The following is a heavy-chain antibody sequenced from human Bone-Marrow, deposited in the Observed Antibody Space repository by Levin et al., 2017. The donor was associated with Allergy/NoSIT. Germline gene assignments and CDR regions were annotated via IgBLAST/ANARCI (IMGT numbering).Heavy chain of an antibody. V-gene: IGHV4-61*01. CDR1: GGSVRSGSYY. Sequence: SQTLSLTCTVSGGSVRSGSYYWSWIRQPPGKGLEWIGYIYYSGSTNYNPSLKSRVTISVDTSKNQFPLKLSSVTAADTAVYYCARVESRGGGGVDPKENWFDPWGQGTLVTVSS. D-gene: IGHD3-16*01. J-gene: IGHJ5*02. CDR3: ARVESRGGGGVDPKENWFDP. CDR2: IYYSGST.